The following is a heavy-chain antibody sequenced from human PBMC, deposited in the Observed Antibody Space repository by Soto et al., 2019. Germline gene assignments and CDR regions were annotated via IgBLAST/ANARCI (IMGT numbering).Heavy chain of an antibody. J-gene: IGHJ5*01. CDR2: MHYSGNS. CDR3: ARRYSGYGDS. V-gene: IGHV4-39*01. D-gene: IGHD5-12*01. Sequence: SETLSLTCTVSGGSISSSSYYWGWIRQPPGKGLEWIGSMHYSGNSYYNPSLKSRVTISVDTSKNQFSLNLSSVTAADTAVYYCARRYSGYGDSWGQGTLVTVS. CDR1: GGSISSSSYY.